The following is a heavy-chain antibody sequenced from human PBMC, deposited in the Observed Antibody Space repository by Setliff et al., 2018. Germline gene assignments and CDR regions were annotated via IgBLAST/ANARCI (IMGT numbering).Heavy chain of an antibody. V-gene: IGHV1-18*01. J-gene: IGHJ4*02. D-gene: IGHD5-18*01. CDR2: ISVYNGDT. CDR1: GYTFRNYA. Sequence: ASVKVSCKASGYTFRNYAFAWVRQAPGQGLEWVGWISVYNGDTNYAQKFQGRVTLTTDTSTSTAYMELRSLTSDDTAFYYCARAPSVQLVTIRTNSWFTYWGQGTLVTVSS. CDR3: ARAPSVQLVTIRTNSWFTY.